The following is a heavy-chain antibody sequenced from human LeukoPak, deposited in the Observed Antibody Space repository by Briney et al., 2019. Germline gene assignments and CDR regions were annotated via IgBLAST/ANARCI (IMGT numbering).Heavy chain of an antibody. J-gene: IGHJ6*03. Sequence: PGGSLRLSCAASGFTFSSYDMHWVRQATGKGLEWVSAIGTAGDTYYPGSVKGRFTISRDNAKNSLYLQMNSLRAEDTAVYYCARDQWLQSDYYMDVWGKGTTVTVSS. D-gene: IGHD5-18*01. CDR2: IGTAGDT. CDR3: ARDQWLQSDYYMDV. CDR1: GFTFSSYD. V-gene: IGHV3-13*01.